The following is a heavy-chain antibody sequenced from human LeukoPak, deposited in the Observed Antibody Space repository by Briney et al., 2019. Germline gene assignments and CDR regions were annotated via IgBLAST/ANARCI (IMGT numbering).Heavy chain of an antibody. J-gene: IGHJ6*04. D-gene: IGHD6-13*01. Sequence: SETLPLTCAVYGGSFSGYYWSWIRQPPGKGLEWIGEINHSGSTNYNPSLKSRVTISVDTSKNQFSLKLSSVTAADTAVYYCARIAGYSRVYYYYYYGMDVWGKGTTVTVSS. CDR3: ARIAGYSRVYYYYYYGMDV. V-gene: IGHV4-34*01. CDR2: INHSGST. CDR1: GGSFSGYY.